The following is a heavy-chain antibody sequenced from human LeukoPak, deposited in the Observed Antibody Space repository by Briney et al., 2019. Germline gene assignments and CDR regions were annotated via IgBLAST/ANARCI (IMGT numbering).Heavy chain of an antibody. J-gene: IGHJ5*02. D-gene: IGHD3-10*01. V-gene: IGHV4-61*02. CDR3: AALGGGS. CDR1: GGSISSGSSY. CDR2: IYRSGST. Sequence: SQTPSLTCTVSGGSISSGSSYLSWIRQPAGKGLEWIGRIYRSGSTNYNPSLKSRVTILLDTSKNQFSLKLTSVTAADTAVYYCAALGGGSWGQGTLVTVSS.